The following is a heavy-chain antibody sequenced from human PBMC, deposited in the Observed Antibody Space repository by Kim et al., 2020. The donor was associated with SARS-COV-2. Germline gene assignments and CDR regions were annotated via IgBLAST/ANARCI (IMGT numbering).Heavy chain of an antibody. CDR3: ARDLIYVAGTLYYYYYGMDV. CDR1: GYTFTSYA. Sequence: ASVKVSCKASGYTFTSYAMHWVRQAPGQRLEWMGWINAGNGNTKYSQKFQGRVTITRDTSASTAYMELSSLRSEDTAVYYCARDLIYVAGTLYYYYYGMDVWGQGTTVTVSS. V-gene: IGHV1-3*01. CDR2: INAGNGNT. J-gene: IGHJ6*02. D-gene: IGHD6-19*01.